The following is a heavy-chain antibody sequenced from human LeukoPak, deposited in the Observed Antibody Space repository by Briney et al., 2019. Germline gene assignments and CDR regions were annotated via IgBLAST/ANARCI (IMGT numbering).Heavy chain of an antibody. CDR3: ASSLAYYDFWSGYYNYYYYGMDV. D-gene: IGHD3-3*01. CDR1: GGSISSYY. J-gene: IGHJ6*02. V-gene: IGHV4-59*12. CDR2: IYYSGST. Sequence: SETLSLTCTVSGGSISSYYWSWIRQPPGKGLEWIGYIYYSGSTNYNPSLKSRVTISVDTSKNQFSLKLSSVTAADTAVYYCASSLAYYDFWSGYYNYYYYGMDVWGQGTTVTVSS.